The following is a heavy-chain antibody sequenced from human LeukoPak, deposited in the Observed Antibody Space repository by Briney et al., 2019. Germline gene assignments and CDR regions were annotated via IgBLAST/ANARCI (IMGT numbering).Heavy chain of an antibody. D-gene: IGHD1-26*01. CDR3: ARRGGYYYMDV. J-gene: IGHJ6*03. V-gene: IGHV4-39*01. Sequence: SETLSLTCTVSGGSISSNGYYWGWIRQPPGKGLEWIGSFYYTGSTFYSPSLKSRVTISVDTSKNQFSLKLSSVTAADTAVYYCARRGGYYYMDVWGKGTTVTVSS. CDR2: FYYTGST. CDR1: GGSISSNGYY.